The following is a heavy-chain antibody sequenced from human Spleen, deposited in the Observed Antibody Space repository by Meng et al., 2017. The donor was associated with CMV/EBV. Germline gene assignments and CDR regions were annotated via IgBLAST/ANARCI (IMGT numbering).Heavy chain of an antibody. D-gene: IGHD3-3*01. V-gene: IGHV3-21*04. J-gene: IGHJ4*02. CDR2: ISSGRVYI. CDR3: AKGPWLRFLEWY. Sequence: GESLKISCAASGFTFSTYNMIWVRQAPGKGLEWVSSISSGRVYIYYADSVKGRFTISRDNAKNSLYLQMNSLRVEDTAVYYCAKGPWLRFLEWYGGQGTLVTVSS. CDR1: GFTFSTYN.